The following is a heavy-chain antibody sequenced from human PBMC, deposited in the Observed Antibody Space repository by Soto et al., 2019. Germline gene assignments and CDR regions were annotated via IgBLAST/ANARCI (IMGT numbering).Heavy chain of an antibody. CDR2: IYYSGST. D-gene: IGHD6-13*01. CDR1: GGSVSSGSYY. J-gene: IGHJ6*02. V-gene: IGHV4-61*01. Sequence: PSETLSLTCTVSGGSVSSGSYYWSWIRQPPGKGLEWIGYIYYSGSTNYNPFLKSRVTISVDTSKNQFSLKLSSVTAADTAVYYCASTAAGSNYYYYGMDVWGQGTTVTVSS. CDR3: ASTAAGSNYYYYGMDV.